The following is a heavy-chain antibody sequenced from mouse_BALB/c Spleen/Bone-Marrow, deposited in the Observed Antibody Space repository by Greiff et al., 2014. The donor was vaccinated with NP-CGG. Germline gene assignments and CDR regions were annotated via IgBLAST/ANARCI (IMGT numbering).Heavy chain of an antibody. CDR1: GYTFTSYT. J-gene: IGHJ3*01. V-gene: IGHV1-4*01. D-gene: IGHD4-1*01. CDR2: INPSSGYT. Sequence: VKLMESGAELARPGASVKMSCKASGYTFTSYTMHWVIQRPGQGLEWIGYINPSSGYTNYNQKFKDKATLTADKSSSTAYMQLSSLTSEDSAVYYCALANWDIGGPFAYWGQGTLVTVSA. CDR3: ALANWDIGGPFAY.